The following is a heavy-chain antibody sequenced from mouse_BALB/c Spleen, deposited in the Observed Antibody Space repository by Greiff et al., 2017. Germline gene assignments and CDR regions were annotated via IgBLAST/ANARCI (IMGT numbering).Heavy chain of an antibody. CDR2: ISYDGSN. D-gene: IGHD2-2*01. CDR1: GYSITSGYY. J-gene: IGHJ4*01. CDR3: AREDYGYDGNPRGYAMDY. Sequence: ESGPGLVKPSQSLSLTCSVTGYSITSGYYWYWIRQFPGNKLEWMGYISYDGSNNYNPALKNRITITRDTTKNQFFLKLNSVTTEDTATYYCAREDYGYDGNPRGYAMDYWGQGTSVTVSS. V-gene: IGHV3-6*02.